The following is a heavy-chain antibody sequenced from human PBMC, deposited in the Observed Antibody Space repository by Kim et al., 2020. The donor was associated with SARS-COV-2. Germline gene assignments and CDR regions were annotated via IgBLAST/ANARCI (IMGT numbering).Heavy chain of an antibody. D-gene: IGHD3-22*01. V-gene: IGHV3-21*01. CDR3: ARPPGYYYDSSGYSY. J-gene: IGHJ4*02. Sequence: ADSGKGRFTISRDNAKNSLYLQMNSLRAEDTAVYYCARPPGYYYDSSGYSYWGQGTLVTVSS.